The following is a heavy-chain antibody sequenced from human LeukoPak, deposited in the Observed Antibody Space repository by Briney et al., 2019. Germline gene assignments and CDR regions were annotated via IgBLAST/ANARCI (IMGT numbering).Heavy chain of an antibody. D-gene: IGHD3-22*01. Sequence: PGGSLRLSCAASGFIFNKHAMSWVRQAPGKGLEWVSAIRGSGGSTYYADSVKGRFTISRDNSKNTLYLQMNSLRAEDTAVYYCARTEMGYYYDSSGYGNYFDYWGQGTLVTVSS. CDR1: GFIFNKHA. J-gene: IGHJ4*02. V-gene: IGHV3-23*01. CDR2: IRGSGGST. CDR3: ARTEMGYYYDSSGYGNYFDY.